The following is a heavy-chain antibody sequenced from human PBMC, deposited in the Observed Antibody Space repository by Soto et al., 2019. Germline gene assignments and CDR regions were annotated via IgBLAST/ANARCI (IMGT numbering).Heavy chain of an antibody. CDR2: MNPNSGNT. V-gene: IGHV1-8*01. J-gene: IGHJ6*02. Sequence: QVQLVQSGAEVKKPGASVKVSCKASGYTFTSYDINWVRQATGQGLEWMGWMNPNSGNTGNAQKSQGRVTMTRNTSISTAYMELSSLRSEDTAVYYCARERTGTTSMDVWGQGTTVTVSS. CDR3: ARERTGTTSMDV. D-gene: IGHD1-1*01. CDR1: GYTFTSYD.